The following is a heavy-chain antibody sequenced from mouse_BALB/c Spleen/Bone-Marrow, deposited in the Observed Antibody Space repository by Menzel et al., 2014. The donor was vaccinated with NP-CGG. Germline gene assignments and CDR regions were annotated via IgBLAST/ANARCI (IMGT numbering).Heavy chain of an antibody. CDR3: TRDLYDGYYYYAMDY. Sequence: EVKLMESGGGLVKPGGSLELSCAASGFTFSSYTMSWVRRTPEKRLEWVATISSGGSYTYYPDSVKGRVTISRDNAKNTLYLQMSSLKSEDTAMYYCTRDLYDGYYYYAMDYWGQGTSVTVSS. J-gene: IGHJ4*01. CDR1: GFTFSSYT. CDR2: ISSGGSYT. D-gene: IGHD2-3*01. V-gene: IGHV5-6-4*01.